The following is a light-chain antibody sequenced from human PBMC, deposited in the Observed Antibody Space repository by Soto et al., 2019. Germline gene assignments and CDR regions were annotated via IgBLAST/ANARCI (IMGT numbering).Light chain of an antibody. Sequence: LTQPASVSGSPGQSITISCTGTSSDVGGYNYVSWYQHHPGKAPKLMIYDVSNRPSGVSNRFSGSKSGNTASLTISGLQAEDEADYYCSSYTSTSTYVFGTGTKVTVL. CDR1: SSDVGGYNY. J-gene: IGLJ1*01. V-gene: IGLV2-14*03. CDR3: SSYTSTSTYV. CDR2: DVS.